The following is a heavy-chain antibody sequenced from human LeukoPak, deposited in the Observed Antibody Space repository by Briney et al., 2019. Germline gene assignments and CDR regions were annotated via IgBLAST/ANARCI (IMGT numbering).Heavy chain of an antibody. CDR3: ARETTMVRGVTPYYFDY. J-gene: IGHJ4*02. Sequence: SETLSLTCTVSGGSVSSGSYYWSWIRPPPGKGLEWIGYIYDSGSTNYNPSLKSRVTISVDTSKNQFSLKLSSVTAADTAVYYCARETTMVRGVTPYYFDYWGQGTLVTVSS. V-gene: IGHV4-61*01. D-gene: IGHD3-10*01. CDR1: GGSVSSGSYY. CDR2: IYDSGST.